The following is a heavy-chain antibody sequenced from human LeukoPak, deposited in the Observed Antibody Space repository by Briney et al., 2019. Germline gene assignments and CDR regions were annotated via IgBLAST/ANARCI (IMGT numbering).Heavy chain of an antibody. Sequence: PGGSLRLSCAASGFTFSSHAMSWVRQAPGRGLEWVSSIDISGSNAYYADSVKGRFTISRDNSRNTLYLQMDSQRAEDSAIYYCAKELRPNDYWGQGTLVTVSS. J-gene: IGHJ4*02. CDR3: AKELRPNDY. CDR2: IDISGSNA. D-gene: IGHD4-17*01. V-gene: IGHV3-23*01. CDR1: GFTFSSHA.